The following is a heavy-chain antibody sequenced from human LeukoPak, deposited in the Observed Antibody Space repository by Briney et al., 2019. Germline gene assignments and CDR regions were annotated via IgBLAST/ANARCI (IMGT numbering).Heavy chain of an antibody. CDR2: INPNSGAT. D-gene: IGHD1-1*01. Sequence: ASVKVSCKASGYFFTIHFMHWVRQAPGQGLEWLGRINPNSGATNYAQKFRGRVTMTRDTAISTAYMEMSSLRSDDSAVYYCARDLDSAWAALDSWGQGTLVTVSS. V-gene: IGHV1-2*02. J-gene: IGHJ4*02. CDR1: GYFFTIHF. CDR3: ARDLDSAWAALDS.